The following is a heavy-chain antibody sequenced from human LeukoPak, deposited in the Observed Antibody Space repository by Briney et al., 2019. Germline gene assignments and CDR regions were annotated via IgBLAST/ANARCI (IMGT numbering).Heavy chain of an antibody. D-gene: IGHD1-20*01. V-gene: IGHV3-33*01. J-gene: IGHJ6*02. Sequence: PGGSLRLSCAASGFTFNTYGMNWVRQAPGKGLEWVAIIWYDGSDKYYAESVKGRFTISRDNSKNTLYLQVNSLRAEDTAVYYCARALRARITGTTASVYGMDVWGQGTTVTVSS. CDR1: GFTFNTYG. CDR2: IWYDGSDK. CDR3: ARALRARITGTTASVYGMDV.